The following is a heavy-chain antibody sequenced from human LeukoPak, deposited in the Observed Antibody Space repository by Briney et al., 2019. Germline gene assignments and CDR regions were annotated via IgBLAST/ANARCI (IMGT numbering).Heavy chain of an antibody. Sequence: SGGSLRLSCAASGFTFSSYAMNWVRQAPGKGLEWVSAISGSGGSTYYADSVKGRFTISRDNSKNTLYLQMNSLRAEDTAVYYCAKGDVDIVATIDSYYFDYWGQGTLVTVSS. CDR1: GFTFSSYA. V-gene: IGHV3-23*01. CDR2: ISGSGGST. D-gene: IGHD5-12*01. CDR3: AKGDVDIVATIDSYYFDY. J-gene: IGHJ4*02.